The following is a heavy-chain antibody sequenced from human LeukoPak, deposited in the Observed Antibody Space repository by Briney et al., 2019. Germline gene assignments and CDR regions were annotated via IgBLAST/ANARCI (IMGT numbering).Heavy chain of an antibody. CDR1: GFTFSTYW. CDR3: ARVNCSSTSCYRGHFDY. D-gene: IGHD2-2*01. J-gene: IGHJ4*02. Sequence: GGSLRLSCAASGFTFSTYWMSWVRQAPGKGLEWVANINQGGSATYYMNSVKGRFTISRDNAKNSLYLQMNSLRAEDTAVYYCARVNCSSTSCYRGHFDYWGQGTLVTVSS. V-gene: IGHV3-7*01. CDR2: INQGGSAT.